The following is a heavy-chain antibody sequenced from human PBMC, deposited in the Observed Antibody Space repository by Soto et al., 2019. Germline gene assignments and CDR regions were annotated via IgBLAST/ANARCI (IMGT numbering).Heavy chain of an antibody. D-gene: IGHD3-22*01. V-gene: IGHV1-69*13. J-gene: IGHJ3*02. CDR3: ASRYYFDTRGDIFHM. CDR1: GGTFNSYA. CDR2: IIPVFGTT. Sequence: SVKVSCKASGGTFNSYAISWVRQAPGQGLEWMGGIIPVFGTTNYAQKFQGRVTITADESTKTAYMQLSSLRSEDTALYYCASRYYFDTRGDIFHMWGQGTMVTVSS.